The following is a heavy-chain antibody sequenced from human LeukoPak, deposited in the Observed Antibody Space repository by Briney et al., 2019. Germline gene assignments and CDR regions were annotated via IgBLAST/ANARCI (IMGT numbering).Heavy chain of an antibody. V-gene: IGHV4-30-2*01. CDR1: GGSISSGGYS. J-gene: IGHJ5*02. Sequence: SQTLSLTCAVSGGSISSGGYSWSWTRQPPGTGLEWIGYIYHSGSTYYNPPLKSRVTISVDRSKNQFSLKLSSVTAADTAVYYCARSADYGDYWFDPWGQGTLVTVSS. CDR2: IYHSGST. CDR3: ARSADYGDYWFDP. D-gene: IGHD4-17*01.